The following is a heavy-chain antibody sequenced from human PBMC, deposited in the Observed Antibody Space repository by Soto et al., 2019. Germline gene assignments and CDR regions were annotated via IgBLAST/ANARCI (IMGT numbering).Heavy chain of an antibody. CDR3: AKERVAAAGTEFDY. CDR1: GFTFSSYA. Sequence: EVQLLESGGGLVQPGGSLRLPCAASGFTFSSYAMSWVRQAPGKGLEWVSGISGSGGSTYYADSVRGRFTISRDNSKNTLYLQMNSLTAEDTAVYYCAKERVAAAGTEFDYWGQGTLVTVSS. D-gene: IGHD6-25*01. CDR2: ISGSGGST. J-gene: IGHJ4*02. V-gene: IGHV3-23*01.